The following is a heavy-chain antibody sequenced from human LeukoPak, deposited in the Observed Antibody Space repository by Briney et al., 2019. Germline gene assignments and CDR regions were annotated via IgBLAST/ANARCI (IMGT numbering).Heavy chain of an antibody. CDR2: IKIDGSEK. Sequence: GGSLRLSCAASGFTLSTYCMSWVREAPGRGLEWVANIKIDGSEKYYVDSVKGRFTISRDNAKNSLYLQMNSMRVEDTAVYYCARGVDIVAAIWDYWGQGTLVTVSS. CDR3: ARGVDIVAAIWDY. D-gene: IGHD5-12*01. J-gene: IGHJ4*02. V-gene: IGHV3-7*03. CDR1: GFTLSTYC.